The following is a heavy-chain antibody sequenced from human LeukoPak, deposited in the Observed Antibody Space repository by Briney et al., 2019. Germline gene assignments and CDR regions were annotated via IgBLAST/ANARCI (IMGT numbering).Heavy chain of an antibody. J-gene: IGHJ5*02. Sequence: SETLSLTCTVSGGSMSSYYWRWIRQPAGKGLEWIGRIYITGSANYNPSLKSRVTMSVDTSKNQFSLKLSSVTAADTAVYYCARSDYYDSSGYPTHLNWFDPWGQGTLVTVSS. D-gene: IGHD3-22*01. CDR3: ARSDYYDSSGYPTHLNWFDP. V-gene: IGHV4-4*07. CDR1: GGSMSSYY. CDR2: IYITGSA.